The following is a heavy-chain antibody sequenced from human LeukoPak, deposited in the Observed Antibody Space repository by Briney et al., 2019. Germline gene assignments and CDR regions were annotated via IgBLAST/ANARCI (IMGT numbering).Heavy chain of an antibody. CDR3: ARSYRGYDFFWFDP. D-gene: IGHD5-12*01. CDR2: IYYSGST. V-gene: IGHV4-30-4*01. Sequence: SQTLSLTCTVSGGSISSGDYYWSWIRQPPGKGLEWIGYIYYSGSTYCNPSLKSRVTISVDTSKNQFSLKLSSVTAADTAVYYCARSYRGYDFFWFDPWGQGTLVTVSS. CDR1: GGSISSGDYY. J-gene: IGHJ5*02.